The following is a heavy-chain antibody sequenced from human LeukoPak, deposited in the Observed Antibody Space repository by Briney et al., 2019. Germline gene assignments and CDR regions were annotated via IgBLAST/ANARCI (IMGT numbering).Heavy chain of an antibody. CDR1: GYSFTSYW. J-gene: IGHJ6*02. D-gene: IGHD2-15*01. V-gene: IGHV5-51*01. Sequence: RRGESLKISCKGSGYSFTSYWIGWVRQMPGKGLEWMGIIYPGDSDTRYSPSFQGQFTISADKSISTAYLQWSSLKASDTAMYYCAVAYCSGGTCSHYGMDVWGQGTTVTVSS. CDR3: AVAYCSGGTCSHYGMDV. CDR2: IYPGDSDT.